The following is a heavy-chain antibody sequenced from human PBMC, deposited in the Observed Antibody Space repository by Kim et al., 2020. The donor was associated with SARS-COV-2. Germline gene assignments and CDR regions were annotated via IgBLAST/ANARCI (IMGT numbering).Heavy chain of an antibody. J-gene: IGHJ4*02. CDR1: GYTFTSYG. D-gene: IGHD1-26*01. CDR2: ISAYNGNT. V-gene: IGHV1-18*01. Sequence: ASVKVSCKASGYTFTSYGISWVRQAPGQGLEWMGWISAYNGNTNYAQKLQGRVTMTTDTSTSTAYMELRSLRSDDTAVYYCARDLAEVGAIVFFDYWGQGTLVTVSS. CDR3: ARDLAEVGAIVFFDY.